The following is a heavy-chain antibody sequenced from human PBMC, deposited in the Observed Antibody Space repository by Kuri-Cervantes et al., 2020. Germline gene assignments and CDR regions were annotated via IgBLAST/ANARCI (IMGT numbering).Heavy chain of an antibody. CDR2: ISSSGSTI. D-gene: IGHD4-17*01. CDR1: GFTFSSYG. Sequence: GESLKISCAASGFTFSSYGMHWVRQAPGKGLEWVSYISSSGSTIYYADSVKGRFTISRDNAKNSLYLQMNSLRAEDTAVYYCARELRNDYWGQGTLVTVSS. V-gene: IGHV3-48*04. CDR3: ARELRNDY. J-gene: IGHJ4*02.